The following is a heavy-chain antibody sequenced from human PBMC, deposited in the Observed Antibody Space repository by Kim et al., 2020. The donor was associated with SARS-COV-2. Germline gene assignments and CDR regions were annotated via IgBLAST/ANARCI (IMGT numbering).Heavy chain of an antibody. D-gene: IGHD6-13*01. Sequence: PALKSRGTMSVDASQNPFSLKLSSVTAADTAVYYCARQRIAAAGKGWFDPWGQGTLVTVSS. V-gene: IGHV4-59*08. CDR3: ARQRIAAAGKGWFDP. J-gene: IGHJ5*02.